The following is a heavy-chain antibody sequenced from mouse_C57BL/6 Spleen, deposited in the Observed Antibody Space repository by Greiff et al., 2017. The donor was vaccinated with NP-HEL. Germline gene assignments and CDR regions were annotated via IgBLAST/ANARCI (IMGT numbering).Heavy chain of an antibody. Sequence: QVQLQQPGAELVRPGSSVKLSCKASGYTFTSYWMDWVKQRPGQGLECIGNIYPSDSETHYNQKFKDKATLTVDKSSSTAYMQLSSLTSEDSAVYYCARSYYGSSYYAMDYWGQGTSGTVSS. J-gene: IGHJ4*01. CDR2: IYPSDSET. D-gene: IGHD1-1*01. CDR3: ARSYYGSSYYAMDY. CDR1: GYTFTSYW. V-gene: IGHV1-61*01.